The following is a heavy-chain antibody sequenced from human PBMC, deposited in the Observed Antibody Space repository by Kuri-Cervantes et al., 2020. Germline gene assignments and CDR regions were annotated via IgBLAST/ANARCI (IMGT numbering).Heavy chain of an antibody. J-gene: IGHJ6*02. CDR2: IYHSGST. D-gene: IGHD3-10*01. CDR1: GGSISSSNW. V-gene: IGHV4-4*02. Sequence: GSLRLSCAVSGGSISSSNWWSWVRQPPGKGLEWIGEIYHSGSTNYNPSLKSRVTISVDKSKNQFSLKLSSVTAADTAVYYCARAPLYYYGSGADYYYYGMDVWGQGTTVTVSS. CDR3: ARAPLYYYGSGADYYYYGMDV.